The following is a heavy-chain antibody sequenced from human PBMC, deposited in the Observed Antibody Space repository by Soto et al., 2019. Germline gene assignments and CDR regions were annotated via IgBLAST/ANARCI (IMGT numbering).Heavy chain of an antibody. D-gene: IGHD3-10*01. Sequence: SETLSLTCTVSGGSISSGGYYWSWIRQHPGKGLEWIGYIYYSGSTYYNPSLKSRVTISVDTSKNQFSLKLSSVTAADTAVYYCARAWITMVRGVITNWFDPWGQGTLVTVSS. CDR1: GGSISSGGYY. CDR3: ARAWITMVRGVITNWFDP. J-gene: IGHJ5*02. V-gene: IGHV4-31*03. CDR2: IYYSGST.